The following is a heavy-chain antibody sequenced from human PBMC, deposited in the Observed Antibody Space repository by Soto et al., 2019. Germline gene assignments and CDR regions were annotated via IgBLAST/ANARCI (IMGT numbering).Heavy chain of an antibody. J-gene: IGHJ4*02. CDR1: GGSFSGYY. CDR3: AIPGLSTPRAFDY. CDR2: INHSGST. D-gene: IGHD1-1*01. Sequence: PSETLSLTCAVYGGSFSGYYWSWIRQPPGKGLEWIGEINHSGSTNYNPSLKSRVTISVDTSKNQFSLKLSSVTAADTAVYYCAIPGLSTPRAFDYWGQGTLVTVSS. V-gene: IGHV4-34*01.